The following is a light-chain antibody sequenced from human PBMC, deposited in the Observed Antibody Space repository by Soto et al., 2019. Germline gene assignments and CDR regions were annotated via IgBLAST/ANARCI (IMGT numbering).Light chain of an antibody. J-gene: IGKJ3*01. CDR2: AAS. CDR1: QGIGNW. V-gene: IGKV1-12*01. CDR3: QQANSLFT. Sequence: DIQMTQSPSSVSASVGDRVTITCRASQGIGNWLAWYQQKPGKAPTLLIYAASTLDGGVPSRFSGSGSGTDFSLTIDSLQPEDFATYFCQQANSLFTFGPGTKVDSK.